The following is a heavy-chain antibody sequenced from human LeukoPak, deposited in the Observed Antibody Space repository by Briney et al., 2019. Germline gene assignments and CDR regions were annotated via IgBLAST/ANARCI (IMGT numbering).Heavy chain of an antibody. CDR1: GFTFSSSA. V-gene: IGHV3-23*01. Sequence: PGGSLRLSCAASGFTFSSSAMSWVRQAPGKGLEGVSSISGNGGSTYFVDSVNGRFTISRDNSKNTMYLQMNSLRAEDTAVYYCAKGGQNYDFWRFGYWGQGTLVSVSS. CDR3: AKGGQNYDFWRFGY. CDR2: ISGNGGST. D-gene: IGHD3-3*01. J-gene: IGHJ4*02.